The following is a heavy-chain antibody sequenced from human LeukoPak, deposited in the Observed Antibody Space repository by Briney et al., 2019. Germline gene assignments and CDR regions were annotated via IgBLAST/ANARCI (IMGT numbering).Heavy chain of an antibody. J-gene: IGHJ4*02. D-gene: IGHD5-24*01. V-gene: IGHV4-34*01. Sequence: PSETLPLTCAVYGGSFSGYYWSWIRQPPGKGLEWIGEINHSGSTNYNPSLKSRVTISVDTSKNQFSLKLSSVTAADTAVYYCARSNRDGYTPYIDYWGQGTLVTVSS. CDR3: ARSNRDGYTPYIDY. CDR2: INHSGST. CDR1: GGSFSGYY.